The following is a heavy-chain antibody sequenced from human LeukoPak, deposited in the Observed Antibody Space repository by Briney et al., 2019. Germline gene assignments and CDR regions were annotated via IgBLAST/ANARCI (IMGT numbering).Heavy chain of an antibody. CDR1: GYAFIRYH. J-gene: IGHJ4*02. CDR3: ARGPSGGPRGD. D-gene: IGHD2-15*01. Sequence: SVKVSCKASGYAFIRYHIHWVRQAPGQGLEWMGGSIPIFGTANYAQKFQGRVTITADESTSTAYMELNSLRSEDTAVYYCARGPSGGPRGDWGQGTLVTVSS. CDR2: SIPIFGTA. V-gene: IGHV1-69*13.